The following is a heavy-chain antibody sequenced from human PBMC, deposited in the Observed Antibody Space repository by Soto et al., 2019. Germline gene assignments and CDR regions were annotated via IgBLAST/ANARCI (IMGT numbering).Heavy chain of an antibody. CDR3: ARGVATRPVFAFDI. V-gene: IGHV2-5*01. D-gene: IGHD6-6*01. Sequence: QYTLMESGPTLVKPTQTLTLTCSFSGFSLTTSGVGVGWIRQPPGKALEWLAHIYWSGDEHYRPSLKSRLSITKDASENQVVLIMTNMDPVDTATYYCARGVATRPVFAFDIWGQGTMVTVSS. J-gene: IGHJ3*02. CDR1: GFSLTTSGVG. CDR2: IYWSGDE.